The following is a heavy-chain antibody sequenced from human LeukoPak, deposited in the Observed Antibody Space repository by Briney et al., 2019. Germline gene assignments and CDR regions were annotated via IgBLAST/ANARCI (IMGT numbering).Heavy chain of an antibody. V-gene: IGHV4-30-2*01. CDR2: IYHSGST. J-gene: IGHJ5*02. CDR1: GGSISSGGYY. CDR3: ARTSKPSDCSSTSCYIGINLNWFDP. D-gene: IGHD2-2*02. Sequence: SETLSLTCTVSGGSISSGGYYWSWIRQPPGKGLEWIGYIYHSGSTYYNPSLKSRVTISVDRSKNQFSLKLSSVTAADTAVYYCARTSKPSDCSSTSCYIGINLNWFDPWGQGTLVTVSS.